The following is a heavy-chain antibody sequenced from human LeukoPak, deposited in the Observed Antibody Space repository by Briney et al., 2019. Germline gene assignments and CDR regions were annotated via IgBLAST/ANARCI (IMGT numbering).Heavy chain of an antibody. CDR1: GFTFIICA. Sequence: GGSLSLSCAASGFTFIICAMNWVRQAPGKGLEWVSGISGSGSSTYYADSVKGRFTISRDSSKNTVYLQMNSLRAGDTAIYYCAKADGSYKTLIDYWGQGNNVTVSS. J-gene: IGHJ4*02. D-gene: IGHD3-10*01. V-gene: IGHV3-23*01. CDR3: AKADGSYKTLIDY. CDR2: ISGSGSST.